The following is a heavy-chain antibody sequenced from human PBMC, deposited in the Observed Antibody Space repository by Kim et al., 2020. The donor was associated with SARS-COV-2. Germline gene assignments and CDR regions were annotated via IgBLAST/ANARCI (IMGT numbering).Heavy chain of an antibody. Sequence: YYNPSLKSRVTISVDTSKNQFSLKLSSVTAADTAVYYCASSSIAARRFDYWGQGTLVTVSS. CDR3: ASSSIAARRFDY. J-gene: IGHJ4*02. D-gene: IGHD6-6*01. V-gene: IGHV4-39*01.